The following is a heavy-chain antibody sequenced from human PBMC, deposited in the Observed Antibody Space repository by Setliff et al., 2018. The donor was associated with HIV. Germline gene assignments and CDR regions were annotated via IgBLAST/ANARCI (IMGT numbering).Heavy chain of an antibody. CDR1: GGSISSGSYY. V-gene: IGHV4-61*02. Sequence: NPSETLSLTCTVSGGSISSGSYYWSWIRQPAGKGLEWIGRIHTSGNTNYNPSLKSRVTISVDTSKNQFSLKLSSVTAADTAVYYCAREGGLDYYDSSGHYSYWGQGTLVTVSS. CDR3: AREGGLDYYDSSGHYSY. J-gene: IGHJ4*02. D-gene: IGHD3-22*01. CDR2: IHTSGNT.